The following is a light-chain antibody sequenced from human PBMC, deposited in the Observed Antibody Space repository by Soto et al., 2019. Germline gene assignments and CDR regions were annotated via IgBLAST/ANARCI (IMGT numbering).Light chain of an antibody. CDR1: QRISSY. CDR2: AAS. Sequence: DIQMTQPPSSLSASVGDIVTITCRASQRISSYLYWYQQNPGKAPELLIYAASSLQSGVPSRFRDSGSGTDFTLSIIILKTGDFATYYSQQSYRTPTFGQGTKVYI. CDR3: QQSYRTPT. V-gene: IGKV1-39*01. J-gene: IGKJ1*01.